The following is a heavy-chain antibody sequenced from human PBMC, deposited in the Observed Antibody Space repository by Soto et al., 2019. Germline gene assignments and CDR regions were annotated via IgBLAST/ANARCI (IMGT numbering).Heavy chain of an antibody. V-gene: IGHV1-69*18. CDR1: GDTFSSYA. Sequence: QVQLVQSGAEVKKPGSSVKVSCKDSGDTFSSYAISWVRQAPGKGLEWMGKIIPTFGRTNYAQKFQGRLTISADDSTSTAYMELTSLESDATAVYYCARDPLSSFAMDVWGQGTTVTVSS. J-gene: IGHJ6*02. CDR2: IIPTFGRT. D-gene: IGHD3-10*02. CDR3: ARDPLSSFAMDV.